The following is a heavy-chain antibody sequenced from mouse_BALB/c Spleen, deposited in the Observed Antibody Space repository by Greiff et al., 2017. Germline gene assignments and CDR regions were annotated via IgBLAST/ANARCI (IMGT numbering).Heavy chain of an antibody. CDR1: GYAFSSSW. CDR3: AREIGTPHRCAD. Sequence: VQLQQSGPELVKPGASVKISCKASGYAFSSSWMNWVKQRPGQGLEWIGRIYPGDGDTNYNGKFKGKATLTADKSSSTAYMQLSSLTSVDSAVYFCAREIGTPHRCADWGQGTLVTVSA. D-gene: IGHD2-14*01. V-gene: IGHV1-82*01. CDR2: IYPGDGDT. J-gene: IGHJ3*01.